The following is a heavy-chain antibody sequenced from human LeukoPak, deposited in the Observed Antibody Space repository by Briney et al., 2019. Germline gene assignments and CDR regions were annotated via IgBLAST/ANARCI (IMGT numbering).Heavy chain of an antibody. CDR3: ARAGKRAAAATWFDP. D-gene: IGHD6-13*01. CDR2: INPNSGGT. CDR1: GYTFTGYY. J-gene: IGHJ5*02. Sequence: ASVKVSCKASGYTFTGYYMHWVRQAPGQGLEWMGWINPNSGGTNYAQKFQGRVTMTRDTSISTAYMELSRLRSDDTAVYYCARAGKRAAAATWFDPWGQGTLVTVSS. V-gene: IGHV1-2*02.